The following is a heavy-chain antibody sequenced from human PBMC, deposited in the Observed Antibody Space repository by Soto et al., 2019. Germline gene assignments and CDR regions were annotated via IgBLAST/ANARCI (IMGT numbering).Heavy chain of an antibody. CDR3: ARLSDAFGI. Sequence: GSLRLSCAASGFTFSSYAMHWVRQAPGKGLEWVAVISYDGSNKYYADSVKGRFTISRDNSKNTLYLQMNSLRAEDTAVYYCARLSDAFGIWGQGTMVTVSS. CDR1: GFTFSSYA. CDR2: ISYDGSNK. V-gene: IGHV3-30-3*01. J-gene: IGHJ3*02.